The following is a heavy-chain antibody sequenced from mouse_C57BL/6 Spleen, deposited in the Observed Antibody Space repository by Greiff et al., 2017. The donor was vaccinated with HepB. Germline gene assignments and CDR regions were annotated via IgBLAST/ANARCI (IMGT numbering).Heavy chain of an antibody. J-gene: IGHJ4*01. D-gene: IGHD2-1*01. CDR2: INPNYGTT. V-gene: IGHV1-39*01. CDR3: ARFGDGNYGDYAMDY. Sequence: EVKLQESGPELVKPGASVKISCKASGYSFTDYNMNWVKQSNGKSLEWIGVINPNYGTTSYNQKFKGKATLTVDQSSSTAYMQLNSLTSEDSAVYYCARFGDGNYGDYAMDYWGQGTSVTVSS. CDR1: GYSFTDYN.